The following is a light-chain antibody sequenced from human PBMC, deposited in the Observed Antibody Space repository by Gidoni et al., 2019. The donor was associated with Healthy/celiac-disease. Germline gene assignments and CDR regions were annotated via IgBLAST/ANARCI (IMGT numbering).Light chain of an antibody. CDR1: SSDVGGYNY. CDR2: DVS. J-gene: IGLJ2*01. CDR3: SSYTSSSTRV. Sequence: SALTQPASVSGSPGQSITITCPGTSSDVGGYNYVSWYQQHPGKAPKRIIYDVSNRPSGVSNRFSGSKSGNTASLTISGLQAEDEADYYCSSYTSSSTRVFGGGTKLTVL. V-gene: IGLV2-14*03.